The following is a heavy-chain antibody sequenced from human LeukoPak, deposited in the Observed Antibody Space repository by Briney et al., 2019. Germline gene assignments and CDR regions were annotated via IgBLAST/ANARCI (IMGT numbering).Heavy chain of an antibody. CDR2: IYYSGST. CDR1: GGSISSSSYY. V-gene: IGHV4-39*01. D-gene: IGHD2-15*01. CDR3: ASSISCSGGSCYHDY. J-gene: IGHJ4*02. Sequence: SETLSLTCTVSGGSISSSSYYWGWIRQPPGKGLEWIGSIYYSGSTYYNPSLKSRVTISVDTSKNQFSLKLSSVIAADTAVYYCASSISCSGGSCYHDYWGQGTLVTVSS.